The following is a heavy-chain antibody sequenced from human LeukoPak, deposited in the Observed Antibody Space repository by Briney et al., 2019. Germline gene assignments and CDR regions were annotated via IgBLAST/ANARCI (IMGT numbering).Heavy chain of an antibody. CDR1: GYTFTSYD. Sequence: ASVKVSCKASGYTFTSYDINWVRQATGQGLEWMGWMNPNSGNTGYAQKFQGRVTMTRNTSISTAYMELSSLRSEDTAVYYCARSITMIVVVTLHDAFDIWGQGTMVTVSS. V-gene: IGHV1-8*01. CDR3: ARSITMIVVVTLHDAFDI. J-gene: IGHJ3*02. CDR2: MNPNSGNT. D-gene: IGHD3-22*01.